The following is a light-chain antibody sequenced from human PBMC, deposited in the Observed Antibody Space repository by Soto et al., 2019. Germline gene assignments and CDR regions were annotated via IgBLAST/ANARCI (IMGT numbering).Light chain of an antibody. Sequence: DIVLTQSPVTLSLSPGERATLSCRASQSFRGLLAWYQQKPGQAPRLLIYDAYNRATGIPPRFSGSASGTDFTLTISRMEPGDFAVYYCQQYDNSGFTFGPGTKVDIK. CDR3: QQYDNSGFT. V-gene: IGKV3-20*01. CDR2: DAY. CDR1: QSFRGL. J-gene: IGKJ3*01.